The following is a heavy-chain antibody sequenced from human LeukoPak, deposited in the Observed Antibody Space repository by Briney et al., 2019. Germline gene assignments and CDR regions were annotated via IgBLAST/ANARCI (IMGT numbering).Heavy chain of an antibody. CDR3: TRDLMDYDVSTGLHHYYMDV. J-gene: IGHJ6*02. CDR1: GFTFSSYW. Sequence: GGSLRLSCVASGFTFSSYWMHWVRQDPRKGLVWVSRINGDGRNINYADSVRGRFTISRDSAKNTLFLQMNTLRVEDTAVYYCTRDLMDYDVSTGLHHYYMDVWGQGTTVTVSS. V-gene: IGHV3-74*01. D-gene: IGHD3-9*01. CDR2: INGDGRNI.